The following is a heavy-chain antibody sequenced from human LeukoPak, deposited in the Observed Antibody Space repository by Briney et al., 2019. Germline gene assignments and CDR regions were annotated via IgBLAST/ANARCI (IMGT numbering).Heavy chain of an antibody. D-gene: IGHD3-16*01. CDR2: ISAYNGNT. CDR1: GGTFSSYA. Sequence: ASVKVSCKASGGTFSSYAFSWVRQAPGQGLEWMGWISAYNGNTNYAQKLQGRVTMTTDTSTSTAYMELRSLRSDDTAVYYCARYYDYVWGSRTLDYWGQGTLVTVSS. J-gene: IGHJ4*02. CDR3: ARYYDYVWGSRTLDY. V-gene: IGHV1-18*01.